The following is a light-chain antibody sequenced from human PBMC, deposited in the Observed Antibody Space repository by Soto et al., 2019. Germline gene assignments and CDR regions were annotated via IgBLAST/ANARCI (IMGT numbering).Light chain of an antibody. V-gene: IGKV1-5*01. Sequence: DIQMTQSPSTLSASVGDRVTITGRASQSISSWLAWYQQKPGKAHKLLIDAASTLQSGVPSRFSGSGSGTEFTLTISSLQPEDFATYYCQQLNDYPTATFGGGTKV. CDR3: QQLNDYPTAT. J-gene: IGKJ4*01. CDR1: QSISSW. CDR2: AAS.